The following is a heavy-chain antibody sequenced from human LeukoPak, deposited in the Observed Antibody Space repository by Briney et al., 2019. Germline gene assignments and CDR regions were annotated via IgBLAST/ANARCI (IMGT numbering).Heavy chain of an antibody. J-gene: IGHJ4*02. CDR1: GGTFSSYA. V-gene: IGHV1-46*01. D-gene: IGHD4-17*01. CDR2: INPSGGST. CDR3: ARVIGPYGDYAFNY. Sequence: GASVKVSCKASGGTFSSYAISWVRQAPGQGLEWMGIINPSGGSTSYAQKFQGRVTMTRDTSTSTVYMELSSLRSEDTAVYYCARVIGPYGDYAFNYWGQGTLVTVSS.